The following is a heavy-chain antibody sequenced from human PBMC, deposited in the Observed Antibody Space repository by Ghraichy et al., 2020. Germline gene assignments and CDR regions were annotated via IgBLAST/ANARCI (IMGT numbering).Heavy chain of an antibody. J-gene: IGHJ4*02. V-gene: IGHV1-3*01. D-gene: IGHD3-9*01. Sequence: ASVKVSCKASGYTFTSYAMHWVRQAPGQRLEWMGWINAGNGNTKYSQKFQGRVTITRDTSASTAYMELSSLRSEDTAVYYCARGSPPFDWLLAYWGQGTLVTVSS. CDR2: INAGNGNT. CDR3: ARGSPPFDWLLAY. CDR1: GYTFTSYA.